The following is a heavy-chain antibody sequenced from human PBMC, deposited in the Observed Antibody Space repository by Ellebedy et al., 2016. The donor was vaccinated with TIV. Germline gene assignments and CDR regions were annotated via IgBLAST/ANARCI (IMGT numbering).Heavy chain of an antibody. CDR1: GFSISSNR. CDR3: ARHSGGHGFDI. Sequence: PGGSLRLSCAASGFSISSNRMHWVRQAAGKGLVWVSPISSDGSDTSYADSVKGRFIISRANAENTLDLQMSRLRAEDTALYYCARHSGGHGFDIWGQGTMVTVSP. J-gene: IGHJ3*02. D-gene: IGHD2-21*01. CDR2: ISSDGSDT. V-gene: IGHV3-74*01.